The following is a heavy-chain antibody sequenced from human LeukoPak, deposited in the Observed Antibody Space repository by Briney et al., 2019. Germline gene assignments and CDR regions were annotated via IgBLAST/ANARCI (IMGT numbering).Heavy chain of an antibody. J-gene: IGHJ3*02. D-gene: IGHD3-10*01. CDR2: IKPDGSEK. Sequence: GGSLRLSCAASGFTFSSYWMSWVRQAPGKGLEWVANIKPDGSEKHYVDSVKGRRTIARDNAKNSLYLQMNSLRAEDTAVYYCARGDYYGSGTYYHDAFDIWGQGTMVTVSS. CDR3: ARGDYYGSGTYYHDAFDI. CDR1: GFTFSSYW. V-gene: IGHV3-7*03.